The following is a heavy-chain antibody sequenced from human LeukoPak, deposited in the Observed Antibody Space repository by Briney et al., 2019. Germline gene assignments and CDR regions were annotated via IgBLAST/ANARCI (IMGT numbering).Heavy chain of an antibody. V-gene: IGHV4-34*01. Sequence: SETLSLTCAVYGGSFSGYYWSWIRQPPGKGLEWIGEINHSGSTNYNPSLKSRVTISVDTSKNQFSLKLSSVTAADTAVYYCARVGSYYDAEDIWGQGTMVTVSS. J-gene: IGHJ3*02. CDR2: INHSGST. CDR3: ARVGSYYDAEDI. CDR1: GGSFSGYY. D-gene: IGHD3-22*01.